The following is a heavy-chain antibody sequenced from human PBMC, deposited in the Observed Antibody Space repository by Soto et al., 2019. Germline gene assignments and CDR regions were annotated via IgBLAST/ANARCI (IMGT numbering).Heavy chain of an antibody. J-gene: IGHJ3*02. CDR2: IWYDGSNK. V-gene: IGHV3-33*01. Sequence: QVQLVESGGGVVPPGRSLRLSCAASGFTFSSYGMHWVRQAPGKGLEWVAVIWYDGSNKYYADSVKGRFTISRDNSKNTLYLQMNSLRAEDTAVYYCARDPASYSGSRMVFDIWGQGTMVTVSS. CDR3: ARDPASYSGSRMVFDI. CDR1: GFTFSSYG. D-gene: IGHD1-26*01.